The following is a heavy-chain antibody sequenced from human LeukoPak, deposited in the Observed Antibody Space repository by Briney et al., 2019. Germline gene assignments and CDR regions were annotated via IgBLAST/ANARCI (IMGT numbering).Heavy chain of an antibody. CDR2: INPNSGGT. CDR1: GYTITGYY. V-gene: IGHV1-2*02. Sequence: ASVKVSCKASGYTITGYYISWVRQAPRQGLEWMGWINPNSGGTKYAQKFQGRVTMTRDTSISTAYMELSRLRSEDTAVYYCATGYSSGWYLFWGQGTLVTVSS. CDR3: ATGYSSGWYLF. J-gene: IGHJ4*02. D-gene: IGHD6-19*01.